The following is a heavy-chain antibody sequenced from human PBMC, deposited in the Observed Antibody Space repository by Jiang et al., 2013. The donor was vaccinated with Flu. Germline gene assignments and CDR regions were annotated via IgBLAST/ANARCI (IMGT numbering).Heavy chain of an antibody. CDR3: ARDLLDGYNDY. D-gene: IGHD5-24*01. CDR1: GGTFSSYA. Sequence: SGAEVKKPGSSVKVSCKASGGTFSSYAISWVRQAPGQGLEWMGRIIPILGIANYAQKFQGRVTITADKSTSTAYMELSSLRSEDTAVYYCARDLLDGYNDYWGQGTLVTVSS. CDR2: IIPILGIA. J-gene: IGHJ4*02. V-gene: IGHV1-69*04.